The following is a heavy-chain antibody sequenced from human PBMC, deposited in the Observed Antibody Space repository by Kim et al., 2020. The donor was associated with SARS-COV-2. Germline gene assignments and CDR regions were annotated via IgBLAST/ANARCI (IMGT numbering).Heavy chain of an antibody. D-gene: IGHD6-19*01. CDR1: GVTFSNYW. CDR3: ARGGGWLVDY. CDR2: IKQDGSDK. V-gene: IGHV3-7*01. Sequence: GWSLRLSCAASGVTFSNYWMTWVRQAPGKGLEWVANIKQDGSDKYHLDSVKGRFTISRDNAKSSLYLQMNSLRDEDTAVYYCARGGGWLVDYWGRGTMVIVSS. J-gene: IGHJ4*02.